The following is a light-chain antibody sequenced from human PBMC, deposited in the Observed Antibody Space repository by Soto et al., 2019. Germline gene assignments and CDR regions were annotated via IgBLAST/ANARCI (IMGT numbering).Light chain of an antibody. CDR2: AAS. V-gene: IGKV1-9*01. Sequence: DIQLTQSPSFLSASVGDRVTVTCRASQGINSYLAWYQQKPGKAPKLLIYAASTLQSGVPSRFSGSGSGTDFTLTISSLQPEDFATYYCQQLNSYLSITFGQGTRLEIK. CDR1: QGINSY. J-gene: IGKJ5*01. CDR3: QQLNSYLSIT.